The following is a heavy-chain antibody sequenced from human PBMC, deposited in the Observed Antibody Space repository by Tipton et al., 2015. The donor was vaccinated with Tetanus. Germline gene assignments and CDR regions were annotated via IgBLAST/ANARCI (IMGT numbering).Heavy chain of an antibody. V-gene: IGHV1-2*02. D-gene: IGHD3-22*01. J-gene: IGHJ6*02. Sequence: QLVQSGAEVKKPGASVKVSCKASGYTFTGQYMYWVRQAPGQGLEWMGWIDPNSGGTVYAQKFQGRVPMTRDTSFSTAYMELSRLRSDDTAVYYCARDRGDYIYYGMDVWGPGTTVTVSS. CDR3: ARDRGDYIYYGMDV. CDR1: GYTFTGQY. CDR2: IDPNSGGT.